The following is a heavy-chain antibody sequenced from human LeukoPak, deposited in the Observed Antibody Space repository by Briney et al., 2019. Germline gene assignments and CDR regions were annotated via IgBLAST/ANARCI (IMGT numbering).Heavy chain of an antibody. CDR1: GFTFSSYA. D-gene: IGHD7-27*01. V-gene: IGHV3-30-3*01. Sequence: GGSLRLSCAASGFTFSSYAMHWVRQAPGKGLEWVAVISYDGSNKYYADSVKGRFTISRDNAENSLNLQMNSLRAEDTAVYYCARTPWGSLDYWGQGTLVTVSS. CDR3: ARTPWGSLDY. J-gene: IGHJ4*02. CDR2: ISYDGSNK.